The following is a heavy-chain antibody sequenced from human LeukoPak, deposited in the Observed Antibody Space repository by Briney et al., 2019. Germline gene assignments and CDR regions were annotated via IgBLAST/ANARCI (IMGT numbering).Heavy chain of an antibody. J-gene: IGHJ3*02. Sequence: GGSLRLSCAASGFTFSDYAMNWVRQAPGKGLEWVSTISGSGDNTYYADSVKGRFTISRDSSNNTLYLQMNSLRAEDMALYYCAKDMGYSSSSGDAFDIWGQGTMVTVSS. CDR2: ISGSGDNT. CDR1: GFTFSDYA. D-gene: IGHD6-6*01. V-gene: IGHV3-23*01. CDR3: AKDMGYSSSSGDAFDI.